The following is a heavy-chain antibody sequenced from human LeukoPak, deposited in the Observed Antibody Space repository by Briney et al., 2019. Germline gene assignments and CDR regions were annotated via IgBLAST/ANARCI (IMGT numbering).Heavy chain of an antibody. Sequence: PGGSLRLSCAASGLTVSDNFMDWVRQAPGKGLEWVSTIYSGGATYYADSVRGRFTISRDSSQNTVYLQMNSLRVEDTAVYYCTRYPPNHGSGSRPAPFDYWGQGTLVTVSS. J-gene: IGHJ4*02. CDR2: IYSGGAT. D-gene: IGHD3-10*01. V-gene: IGHV3-66*01. CDR3: TRYPPNHGSGSRPAPFDY. CDR1: GLTVSDNF.